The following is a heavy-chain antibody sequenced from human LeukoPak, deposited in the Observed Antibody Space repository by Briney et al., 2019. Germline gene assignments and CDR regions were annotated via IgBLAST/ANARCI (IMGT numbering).Heavy chain of an antibody. D-gene: IGHD5-18*01. CDR1: GGTFSSYA. V-gene: IGHV1-69*13. J-gene: IGHJ4*02. CDR3: ARDQSVPLRGYSYGCDY. Sequence: SVKVSCKASGGTFSSYAISWVRQAPGQGLEWMGGIIPIFGTANYAQKFQGRVTITADESTSTAYMELSSMRSEDTAVYYCARDQSVPLRGYSYGCDYWGQGTLVTVSS. CDR2: IIPIFGTA.